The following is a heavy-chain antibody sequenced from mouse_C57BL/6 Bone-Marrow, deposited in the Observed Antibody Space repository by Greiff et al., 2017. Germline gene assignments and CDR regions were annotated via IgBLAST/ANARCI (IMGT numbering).Heavy chain of an antibody. CDR3: ARSTKGNAMDY. CDR2: IYPGDGDT. CDR1: GYAFSSSW. V-gene: IGHV1-82*01. J-gene: IGHJ4*01. Sequence: QVQLQQSGPELVKPGASVKISCKASGYAFSSSWMNWVKQRPGKGLEWIGRIYPGDGDTNYNGKFKGKATLTADKSSSTAYMQLSSLTSEDSAVYFCARSTKGNAMDYWGQGTSVTVSS.